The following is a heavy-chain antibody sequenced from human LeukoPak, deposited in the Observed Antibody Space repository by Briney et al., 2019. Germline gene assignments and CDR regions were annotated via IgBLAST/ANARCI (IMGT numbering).Heavy chain of an antibody. Sequence: PGGSLRLSCEASGFTFSNTAMSWVRQAPGKGLEWVSGIGGSGANTYYADSVKGRFTISRDNSKNTLHLQMHSLRVEDTAIYYCAKGRCGGDCYPWFLDYWGQGALVTVSS. J-gene: IGHJ4*02. CDR2: IGGSGANT. D-gene: IGHD2-21*02. CDR3: AKGRCGGDCYPWFLDY. V-gene: IGHV3-23*01. CDR1: GFTFSNTA.